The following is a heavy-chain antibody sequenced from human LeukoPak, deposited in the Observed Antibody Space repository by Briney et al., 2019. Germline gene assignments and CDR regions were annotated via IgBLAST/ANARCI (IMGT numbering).Heavy chain of an antibody. CDR2: ISYDGSNK. V-gene: IGHV3-30*04. Sequence: GGSLRLSCAASGFTFSSYAMHWVRQAPGKGLEWVAVISYDGSNKYYADSVKGRFTISRDNSKNTLYLQMNSLRAEDTAVYYCAITRGPLDQSSGWHYLLEYYYYYYMDVWGKGTTVTVSS. CDR3: AITRGPLDQSSGWHYLLEYYYYYYMDV. CDR1: GFTFSSYA. J-gene: IGHJ6*03. D-gene: IGHD6-19*01.